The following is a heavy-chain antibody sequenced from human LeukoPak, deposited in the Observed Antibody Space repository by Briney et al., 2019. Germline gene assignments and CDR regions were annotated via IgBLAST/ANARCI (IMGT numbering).Heavy chain of an antibody. CDR3: AKDRAPSYYYYYMDV. CDR1: GFTFSSYG. Sequence: GGSLRLSCAASGFTFSSYGMHWVRQAPGKGLEWVAFIRYDGSNKYYADSVKGRFTISRDNSKNTLYLQMNSLRAEDTAVYYCAKDRAPSYYYYYMDVWGKGTTVTVSS. V-gene: IGHV3-30*02. J-gene: IGHJ6*03. D-gene: IGHD1-26*01. CDR2: IRYDGSNK.